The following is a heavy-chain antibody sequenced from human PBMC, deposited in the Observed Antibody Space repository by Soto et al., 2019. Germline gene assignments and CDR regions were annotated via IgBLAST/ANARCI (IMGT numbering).Heavy chain of an antibody. D-gene: IGHD2-8*01. V-gene: IGHV3-23*01. Sequence: GGSLRLSCAASGFTFSSYAMSWVRQAPGKGLEWVSAISGSGGSTYYADSVKGRFTISRDNSKNTLYLQMNSLRAEDTAVYYCAKDLRSERRTTNSDFDYWGQGTLVTVSS. J-gene: IGHJ4*02. CDR3: AKDLRSERRTTNSDFDY. CDR1: GFTFSSYA. CDR2: ISGSGGST.